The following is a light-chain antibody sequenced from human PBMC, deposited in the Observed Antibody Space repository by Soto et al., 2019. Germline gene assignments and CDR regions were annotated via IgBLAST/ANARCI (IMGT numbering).Light chain of an antibody. J-gene: IGLJ1*01. V-gene: IGLV1-44*01. Sequence: QSVLTQPPSASGTPGQRVTISCSGSRSNIGSNTVNWYQQHPGKAPKLMIYDVSKRPSGVPDRFSGSKSGNTASLAISGLQPEDEADYYCCSYAGRYTYVFGTGTKLTVL. CDR2: DVS. CDR1: RSNIGSNT. CDR3: CSYAGRYTYV.